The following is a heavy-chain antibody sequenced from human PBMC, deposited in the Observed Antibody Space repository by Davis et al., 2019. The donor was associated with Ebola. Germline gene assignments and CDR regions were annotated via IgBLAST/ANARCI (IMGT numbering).Heavy chain of an antibody. Sequence: GGSLRLSCAASGFTFSNYAMHWVRQAPGKGLEWVAVIAYDGSTKYYADSVKGQFTISRDSSKNTLYLEMNSLRPEDTAVYYCARDREELGAFSYYYMDVWGTGTTVTVSS. CDR3: ARDREELGAFSYYYMDV. V-gene: IGHV3-30-3*01. CDR1: GFTFSNYA. CDR2: IAYDGSTK. J-gene: IGHJ6*03. D-gene: IGHD1-26*01.